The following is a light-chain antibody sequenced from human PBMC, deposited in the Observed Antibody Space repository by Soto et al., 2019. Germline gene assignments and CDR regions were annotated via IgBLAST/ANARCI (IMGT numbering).Light chain of an antibody. V-gene: IGKV1-33*01. CDR1: RDIGNF. Sequence: DIQMTQSPSSLSASVGDRVTISCQASRDIGNFLNWYRQQPGKAPDLLIYDASNLETGVPLRFSGSGSGSDFTFTISSLQAEDVATYYCQQYHSLPLTFGGGTKVDIK. J-gene: IGKJ4*01. CDR3: QQYHSLPLT. CDR2: DAS.